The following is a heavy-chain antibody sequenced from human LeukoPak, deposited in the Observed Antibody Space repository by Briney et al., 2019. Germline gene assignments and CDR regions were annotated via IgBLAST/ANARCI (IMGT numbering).Heavy chain of an antibody. CDR3: AKATSGSYGDY. V-gene: IGHV3-30*18. CDR1: GFTFSGFG. CDR2: ISYDGSNK. Sequence: GGSLRLSCAASGFTFSGFGMHWVRQAPGKGLEWVAVISYDGSNKYYADSVKGRFTISRDNSKNTLYLQMNSLRAEDTAVYYCAKATSGSYGDYWGQGTLVTVSS. J-gene: IGHJ4*02. D-gene: IGHD1-26*01.